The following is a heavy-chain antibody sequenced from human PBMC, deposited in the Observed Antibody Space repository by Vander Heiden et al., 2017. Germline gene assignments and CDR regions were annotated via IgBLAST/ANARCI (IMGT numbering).Heavy chain of an antibody. J-gene: IGHJ4*02. CDR2: INHSGRT. CDR1: GGSFRGYY. V-gene: IGHV4-34*01. D-gene: IGHD5-12*01. CDR3: AGRRWLQLSY. Sequence: QVQLQQWGAGLLKPSETLSLTCAVYGGSFRGYYWSWISQPPGRGLEWIGEINHSGRTNYNPSLKSRVTISVDTSKNQFSLKLSSVTAGDTAVYYWAGRRWLQLSYWGQGTLVTVSS.